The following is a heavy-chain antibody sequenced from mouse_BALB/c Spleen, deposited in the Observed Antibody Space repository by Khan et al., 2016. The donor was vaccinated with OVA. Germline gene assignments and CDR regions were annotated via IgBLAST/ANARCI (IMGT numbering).Heavy chain of an antibody. CDR1: GDSITSGY. J-gene: IGHJ3*01. V-gene: IGHV3-8*02. Sequence: EVQLQESGPSLVKPSQTLSLTCSVTGDSITSGYWNWIRKFPGNKLEYMGYIIYTGYTYYYPSLKSRISITRHTSKNQYYLQLNSVTYDDTATYYCARSTYRYACVYWGQGTLVTVSA. CDR2: IIYTGYT. D-gene: IGHD2-14*01. CDR3: ARSTYRYACVY.